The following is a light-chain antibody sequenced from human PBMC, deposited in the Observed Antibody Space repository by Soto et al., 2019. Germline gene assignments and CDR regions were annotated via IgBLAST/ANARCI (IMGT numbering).Light chain of an antibody. CDR2: GAS. CDR1: QSVRSNY. V-gene: IGKV3-20*01. CDR3: QQYGGSPYT. Sequence: EIVLTQSPGTLSLSPGERATLSCRASQSVRSNYLAWYQQKPGQAPRLLIYGASSRATGIPVRFSGTGSGTDFTITISRLEPEDFAVYYCQQYGGSPYTFGQGTKLEIK. J-gene: IGKJ2*01.